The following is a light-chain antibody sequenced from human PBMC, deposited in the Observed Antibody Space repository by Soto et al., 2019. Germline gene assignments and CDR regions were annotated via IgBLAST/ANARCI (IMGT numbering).Light chain of an antibody. CDR2: EVN. V-gene: IGLV2-14*01. CDR1: SSDIGAYDY. CDR3: FSSTTTSTHV. Sequence: QSALTQPASPSGSPGQSITISCTGTSSDIGAYDYVSWFQQHPGKAPKLMISEVNNRPSGVSNRFSGSKSGNTAYLTISGLQVEDEAEYFCFSSTTTSTHVFGTGTKVTVL. J-gene: IGLJ1*01.